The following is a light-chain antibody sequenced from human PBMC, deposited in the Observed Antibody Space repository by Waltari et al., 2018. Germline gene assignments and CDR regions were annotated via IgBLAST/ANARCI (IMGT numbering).Light chain of an antibody. CDR2: GCT. J-gene: IGLJ3*02. V-gene: IGLV2-23*01. CDR1: SSDIGTYNY. CDR3: CSYARSRTLL. Sequence: QSALTQPASVSGSPGQSTTISCTGPSSDIGTYNYVSWYQQYPGKAPNLMIHGCTNRPSVVSDRFSGSKSGNTASLTISGLQAEDEAVYYCCSYARSRTLLFGGGTELTVL.